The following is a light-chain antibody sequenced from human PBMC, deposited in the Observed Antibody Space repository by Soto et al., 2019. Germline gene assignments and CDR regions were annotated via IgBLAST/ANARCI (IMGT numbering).Light chain of an antibody. V-gene: IGLV2-14*01. CDR2: DVS. CDR1: SSDVGGYNY. Sequence: QSALTQPASVSGSPGQSITISCTGTSSDVGGYNYVSWYQQHPGKAPKIMIYDVSNRPSGVSNRFSGCKSGNTASLTISGLQAEDEADYYCSSYTSSSSYVCGTGTKLTVL. CDR3: SSYTSSSSYV. J-gene: IGLJ1*01.